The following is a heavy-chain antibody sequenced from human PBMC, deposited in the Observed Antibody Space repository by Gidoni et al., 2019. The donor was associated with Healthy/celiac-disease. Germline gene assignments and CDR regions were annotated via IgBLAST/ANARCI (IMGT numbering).Heavy chain of an antibody. CDR1: GFTFSSYG. CDR3: AKVGWGDGYNLGDYFDY. J-gene: IGHJ4*02. D-gene: IGHD5-12*01. CDR2: ISYDGSNK. V-gene: IGHV3-30*18. Sequence: QVQLVESGGGVVQPGRSLRLSCAASGFTFSSYGMHWVRQAPGKGLEWVAVISYDGSNKYYADSVKGRFTISRDNSKNTLDLQMNSLRAEDTAVYYCAKVGWGDGYNLGDYFDYWGQGTLVTVSS.